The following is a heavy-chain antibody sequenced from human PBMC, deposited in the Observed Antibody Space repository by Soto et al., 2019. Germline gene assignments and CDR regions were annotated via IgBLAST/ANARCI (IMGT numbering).Heavy chain of an antibody. Sequence: PSETLSLTCAVAGYSITSGYHWGWIRQPPRKGLEWIGTISHSGTTHYNPSLKSRVTISIDTSKNQLSLKLTSVTAADTALYYCTRVYCSTTSCFINGMDFWGQGTMVTVSS. V-gene: IGHV4-38-2*01. J-gene: IGHJ6*02. D-gene: IGHD2-2*01. CDR2: ISHSGTT. CDR1: GYSITSGYH. CDR3: TRVYCSTTSCFINGMDF.